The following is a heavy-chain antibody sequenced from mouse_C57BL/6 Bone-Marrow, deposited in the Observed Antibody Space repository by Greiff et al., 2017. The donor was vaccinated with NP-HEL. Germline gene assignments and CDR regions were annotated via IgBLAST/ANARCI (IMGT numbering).Heavy chain of an antibody. D-gene: IGHD2-3*01. J-gene: IGHJ1*03. V-gene: IGHV1-82*01. CDR2: IYPGDGDT. CDR1: GYAFSSSW. CDR3: ARSSNYDGYYVWYFDV. Sequence: VQLQESGPELVKPGASVKISCKASGYAFSSSWMNWVKQRPGKGLEWIGRIYPGDGDTNYNGKFKGKATLTADKSSSTAYMQLSSLTSEDSAVYFCARSSNYDGYYVWYFDVWGTGTTVTVSS.